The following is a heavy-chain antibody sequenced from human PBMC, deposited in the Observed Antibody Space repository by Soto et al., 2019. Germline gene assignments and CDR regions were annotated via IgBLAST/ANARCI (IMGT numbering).Heavy chain of an antibody. CDR2: FDPEDGEA. Sequence: ASVKVSCKVSGYTLTELSMHWVRQAPGKGLEWMGGFDPEDGEAIYAQKFQGRVTMTEDTSTDTAYMELSSLRSEDTAVYYCATDLRDILTGYYSKEYDAFDIWGQGTMVTVSS. CDR1: GYTLTELS. CDR3: ATDLRDILTGYYSKEYDAFDI. J-gene: IGHJ3*02. D-gene: IGHD3-9*01. V-gene: IGHV1-24*01.